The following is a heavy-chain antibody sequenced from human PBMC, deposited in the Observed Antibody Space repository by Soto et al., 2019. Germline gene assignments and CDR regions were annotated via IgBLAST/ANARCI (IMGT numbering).Heavy chain of an antibody. V-gene: IGHV4-4*07. CDR1: GGSISSYS. J-gene: IGHJ5*02. CDR3: ARDHRSDFVGGFGP. Sequence: PSETLSLTCTVSGGSISSYSWTWIRQPAGKGLEWIGRIYTSGSTNYNPSLESRVTMSVDTSKNQLSLKLKSVTAADTAVYYCARDHRSDFVGGFGPWGQGTLVTVSS. D-gene: IGHD2-21*02. CDR2: IYTSGST.